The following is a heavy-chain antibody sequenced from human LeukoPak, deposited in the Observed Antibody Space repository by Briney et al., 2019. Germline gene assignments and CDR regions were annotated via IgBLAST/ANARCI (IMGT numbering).Heavy chain of an antibody. CDR1: GFTFSSYG. J-gene: IGHJ5*02. Sequence: PGGSLRLSCAASGFTFSSYGMHWVRQAPGKGLEWVAVISYDGSNKYYADSVEGRFTISRDNSKNSLYLQMNSLRAEDTAVYYCATHNWFDPWGQGTLVTASS. V-gene: IGHV3-30*03. CDR2: ISYDGSNK. CDR3: ATHNWFDP.